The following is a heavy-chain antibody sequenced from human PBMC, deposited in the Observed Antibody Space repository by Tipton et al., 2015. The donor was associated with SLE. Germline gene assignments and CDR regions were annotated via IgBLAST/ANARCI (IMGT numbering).Heavy chain of an antibody. CDR1: SGSISSGGYF. Sequence: TLSLTCSVSSGSISSGGYFWSWIRQHPGKGLEWIGEINHSGSTNYNPSLKSRVTISVDTSKNQFSLKLSSVTAADTAVYYCATGYDFQTGWFQHWGQGTLVTVSS. V-gene: IGHV4-31*03. J-gene: IGHJ1*01. CDR2: INHSGST. D-gene: IGHD5-12*01. CDR3: ATGYDFQTGWFQH.